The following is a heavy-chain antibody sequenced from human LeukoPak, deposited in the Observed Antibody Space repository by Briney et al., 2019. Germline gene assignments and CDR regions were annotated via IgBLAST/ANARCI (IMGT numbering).Heavy chain of an antibody. CDR1: GFSFSVYW. J-gene: IGHJ4*02. CDR2: INSDGSST. Sequence: PGGSLRLSCAASGFSFSVYWMHWVRQAPGKGLVWVSRINSDGSSTSYADSVKGRFTISRDNAKNTLYLQMNSLRAEDTAVYYCASMRWLQSSVDYWGQGTLVTVSS. D-gene: IGHD5-24*01. V-gene: IGHV3-74*01. CDR3: ASMRWLQSSVDY.